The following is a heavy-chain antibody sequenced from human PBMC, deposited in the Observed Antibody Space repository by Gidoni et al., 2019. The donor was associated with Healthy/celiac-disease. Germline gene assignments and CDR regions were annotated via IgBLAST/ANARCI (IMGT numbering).Heavy chain of an antibody. J-gene: IGHJ4*02. CDR2: IGYEGSNK. V-gene: IGHV3-33*01. CDR1: GFPFSSYG. Sequence: QVQLVESGGGVVQPWRSLRLSCAASGFPFSSYGLHWVRQAPGKGLEWVAVIGYEGSNKYNADSGKGGFTISRDNSKNTLYLQMNSLRAEDTAVYYCARDQGRYRFLEGVVALRQWGQGTLVTVSS. CDR3: ARDQGRYRFLEGVVALRQ. D-gene: IGHD3-16*02.